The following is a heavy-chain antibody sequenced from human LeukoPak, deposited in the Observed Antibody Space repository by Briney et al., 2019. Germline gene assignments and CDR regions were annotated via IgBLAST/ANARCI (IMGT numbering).Heavy chain of an antibody. J-gene: IGHJ4*02. CDR2: INYSGST. CDR3: ARQESGSGNYLSYFDY. D-gene: IGHD3-10*01. Sequence: SETLSLTCTVSGASIRSYYWNWLRQPPGKGLEWIGYINYSGSTNYNPSLKSRVTISVDTSKNQFSLKLSSVTAADTAVYYCARQESGSGNYLSYFDYWGQGTLVTVSS. V-gene: IGHV4-59*08. CDR1: GASIRSYY.